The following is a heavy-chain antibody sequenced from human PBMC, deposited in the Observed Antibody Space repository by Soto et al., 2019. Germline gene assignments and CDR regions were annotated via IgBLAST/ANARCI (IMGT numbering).Heavy chain of an antibody. J-gene: IGHJ6*02. CDR1: GYSFTSYW. CDR2: IDPSDSYT. CDR3: ATARYGSGSYYNPSAYYYYGMDV. D-gene: IGHD3-10*01. V-gene: IGHV5-10-1*01. Sequence: RGESLKISCKGSGYSFTSYWISWVRQMPGKGLEWMGRIDPSDSYTNYSPSFQGRVTISADKSISTAYLQWSSLKASDTAMYYCATARYGSGSYYNPSAYYYYGMDVWGQGTTVTVSS.